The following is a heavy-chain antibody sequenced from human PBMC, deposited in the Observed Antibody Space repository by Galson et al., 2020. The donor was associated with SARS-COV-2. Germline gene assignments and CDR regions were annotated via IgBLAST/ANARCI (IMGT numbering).Heavy chain of an antibody. V-gene: IGHV3-30*04. CDR3: AREALLGATICAFDI. CDR1: GFTFSSYA. J-gene: IGHJ3*02. Sequence: GESLKISCAASGFTFSSYAMHWVRQAPGKGLEWVAVISYDGSNKYYADSVKGRFTISRDNSKNTLYLQMNSLRAEDTAVYYCAREALLGATICAFDIWGQGTMVTVSS. CDR2: ISYDGSNK. D-gene: IGHD1-26*01.